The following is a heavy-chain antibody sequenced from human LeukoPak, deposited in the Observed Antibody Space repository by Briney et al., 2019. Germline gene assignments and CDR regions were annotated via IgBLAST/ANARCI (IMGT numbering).Heavy chain of an antibody. D-gene: IGHD3-16*02. Sequence: SGTLSLTCAVSGGSISSSNWWSWVRQPAGKGLQWIRRISTSRSTNYNPSLKSRVTISVDTSKNQFSLKLSSVTAADTAVYYCARDGSGLGELSLFDYWGQGTLVTVSS. V-gene: IGHV4-61*02. CDR3: ARDGSGLGELSLFDY. J-gene: IGHJ4*02. CDR2: ISTSRST. CDR1: GGSISSSNW.